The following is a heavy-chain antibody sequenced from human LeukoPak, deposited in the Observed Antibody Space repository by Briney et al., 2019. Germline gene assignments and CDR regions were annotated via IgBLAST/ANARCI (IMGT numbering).Heavy chain of an antibody. J-gene: IGHJ3*02. Sequence: ASVKVSCKASGGTFSSYAISWVRQAPGQGLEWMGGIIPILGTANYAQKFQGRVTITADKSTSTAYMELSSLRSEDTAVYYCARPTGTNAFDIWGQGTMVTVSS. CDR1: GGTFSSYA. CDR2: IIPILGTA. D-gene: IGHD1/OR15-1a*01. V-gene: IGHV1-69*10. CDR3: ARPTGTNAFDI.